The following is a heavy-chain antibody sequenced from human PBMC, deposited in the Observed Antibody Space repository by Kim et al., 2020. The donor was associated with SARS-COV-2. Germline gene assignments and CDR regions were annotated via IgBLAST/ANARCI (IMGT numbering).Heavy chain of an antibody. CDR3: AKNWTYYH. Sequence: GGSLRLSCAASGFTFSNYSMNWVRQAPGKGLEWVSRMETEAGNRAYAAPVKGRFTISRDDSKNTLYLQMNSLKIEDTAVYYCAKNWTYYHWGRGTPVSV. J-gene: IGHJ4*02. D-gene: IGHD1-7*01. CDR2: METEAGNR. V-gene: IGHV3-15*04. CDR1: GFTFSNYS.